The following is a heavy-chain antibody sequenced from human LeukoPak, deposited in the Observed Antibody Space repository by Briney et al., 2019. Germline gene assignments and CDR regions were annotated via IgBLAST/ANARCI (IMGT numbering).Heavy chain of an antibody. CDR3: AKTNLIVEPSTIRRGGFFDY. CDR1: GFTFSSYA. V-gene: IGHV3-23*01. J-gene: IGHJ4*02. D-gene: IGHD5/OR15-5a*01. Sequence: GGSLRLSCRTSGFTFSSYAMSWVRQAPGKGLEWVSAIGGSGGSTYSADSVKGRFTISRDNSKNILYLQMNSLRAEDTAIYYCAKTNLIVEPSTIRRGGFFDYWGQGTLVTVSS. CDR2: IGGSGGST.